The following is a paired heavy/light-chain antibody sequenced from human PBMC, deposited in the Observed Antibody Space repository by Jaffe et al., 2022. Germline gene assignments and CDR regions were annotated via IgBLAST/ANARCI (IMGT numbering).Heavy chain of an antibody. CDR1: GFTFSNYG. CDR2: ISGTGGSA. Sequence: EVQLLESGGGLVQPGGSLRLSCAASGFTFSNYGMSWVRQAPGKGLEWVSVISGTGGSAYYADSVKGRFTISRDNSKNTVYLQMNSLRAEDTAVYYCAKDGPVGVIVPTRFDPWGQGTLVTVSS. D-gene: IGHD3-16*02. J-gene: IGHJ5*02. CDR3: AKDGPVGVIVPTRFDP. V-gene: IGHV3-23*01.
Light chain of an antibody. V-gene: IGLV2-14*01. CDR2: DVS. CDR1: SSDVGAYNY. J-gene: IGLJ3*02. Sequence: QSALTQPASVSGSLGQSITISCTGTSSDVGAYNYVSWYQQHPGKAPKLMIYDVSNRPSGVSNRFSGSKSGNTASLTISGLQAEDEADYYCSSHTRSTTLLFGGGTKLTVL. CDR3: SSHTRSTTLL.